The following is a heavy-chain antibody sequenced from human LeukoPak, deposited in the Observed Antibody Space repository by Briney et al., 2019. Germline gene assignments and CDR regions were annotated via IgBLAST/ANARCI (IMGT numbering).Heavy chain of an antibody. Sequence: PGGSLRLSCAASGFTFSSYSMNWVRQAPGKGLEWVSYISSSSSTIYYADSVKGRFTISRDNAKNSLYLQMNSLRAEDTAVYYCARDPSLYYDFWSGGGYWGQGTLVTVSS. J-gene: IGHJ4*02. CDR1: GFTFSSYS. V-gene: IGHV3-48*01. D-gene: IGHD3-3*01. CDR3: ARDPSLYYDFWSGGGY. CDR2: ISSSSSTI.